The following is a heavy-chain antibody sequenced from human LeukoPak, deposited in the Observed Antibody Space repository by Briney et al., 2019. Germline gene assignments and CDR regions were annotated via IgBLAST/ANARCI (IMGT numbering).Heavy chain of an antibody. Sequence: GGSLRLSCAASGFTFSSYAMNWVRQAPGKGLEWVSAISGSSGSIYYADSVKGRFTISRDNSKNTLYLQMNSLRAEDTAVYYCAKRNIVGATPRYYYYMHVWGKGTTVTVSS. D-gene: IGHD1-26*01. J-gene: IGHJ6*03. V-gene: IGHV3-23*01. CDR1: GFTFSSYA. CDR3: AKRNIVGATPRYYYYMHV. CDR2: ISGSSGSI.